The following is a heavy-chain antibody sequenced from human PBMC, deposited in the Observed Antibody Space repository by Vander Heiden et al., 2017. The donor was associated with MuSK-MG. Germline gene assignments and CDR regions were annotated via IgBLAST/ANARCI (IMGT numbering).Heavy chain of an antibody. CDR2: ISSSSSTI. CDR3: VRNWYNGGFWFDP. J-gene: IGHJ5*02. CDR1: GFSFRTSG. D-gene: IGHD1-20*01. V-gene: IGHV3-48*02. Sequence: EVQLVESGGGLVQPGGSLRLSCAASGFSFRTSGMNWVRQAPGKGLEWVSYISSSSSTIYYADSVKGRFYISRDNAKNSLLLQMNSLRDEDTAVYYCVRNWYNGGFWFDPRGQGTLVTVSS.